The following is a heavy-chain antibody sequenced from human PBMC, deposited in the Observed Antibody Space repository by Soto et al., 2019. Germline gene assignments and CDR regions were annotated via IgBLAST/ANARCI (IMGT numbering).Heavy chain of an antibody. CDR1: GYTFTSYY. J-gene: IGHJ5*02. Sequence: ASVKVSCKASGYTFTSYYMHWVRQAPGQGLEWMGIISPSDGYTSYAQKFKGRVTVTRDTSTSTVYMELSGLTPDDTAVYYCARRWEDYGDYLPWLAPGGQEPLVTVPS. V-gene: IGHV1-46*03. CDR2: ISPSDGYT. CDR3: ARRWEDYGDYLPWLAP. D-gene: IGHD4-17*01.